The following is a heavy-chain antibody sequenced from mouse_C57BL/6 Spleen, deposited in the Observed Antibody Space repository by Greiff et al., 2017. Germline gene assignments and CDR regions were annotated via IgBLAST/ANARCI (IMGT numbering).Heavy chain of an antibody. V-gene: IGHV1-55*01. CDR2: IYPGSGST. J-gene: IGHJ1*03. CDR1: GYTFTSYW. CDR3: ARAYDYDGYFDV. Sequence: VQLQQPGAELVKPGASVKMSCKASGYTFTSYWITWVKQRPGQGLEWIGDIYPGSGSTNYNEKFKSKATLTVDTSSSTAYMQLSSLTSEDSAVYCCARAYDYDGYFDVWGTGTTVTVSS. D-gene: IGHD2-4*01.